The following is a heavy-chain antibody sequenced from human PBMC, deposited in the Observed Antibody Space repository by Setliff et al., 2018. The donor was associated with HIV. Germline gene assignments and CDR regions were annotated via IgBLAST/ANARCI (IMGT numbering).Heavy chain of an antibody. Sequence: PSETLSLTCTVSGGSISSGDYYWSWIRQPPGKGPEWIGHIYTNGYTNYNPSLKSRVTISVDTSKNQFSLKLNSVTAADTAVYYCARVRLELRQYWFDSWGQGSPVTVSS. CDR2: IYTNGYT. V-gene: IGHV4-61*08. CDR3: ARVRLELRQYWFDS. J-gene: IGHJ5*01. D-gene: IGHD1-7*01. CDR1: GGSISSGDYY.